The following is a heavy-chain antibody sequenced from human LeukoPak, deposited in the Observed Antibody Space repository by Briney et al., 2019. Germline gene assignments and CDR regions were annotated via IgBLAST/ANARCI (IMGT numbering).Heavy chain of an antibody. CDR3: ARALVVVAANDDY. Sequence: GGSLRLSCAASGFTFSSYSMNWVRQAPGKGLEWASSISSSSSYIYYADSVKGRFTISRDNAKNSLYLQMNSLRAEDTAVYYCARALVVVAANDDYWGQGTLVTVSS. J-gene: IGHJ4*02. CDR2: ISSSSSYI. CDR1: GFTFSSYS. V-gene: IGHV3-21*01. D-gene: IGHD2-15*01.